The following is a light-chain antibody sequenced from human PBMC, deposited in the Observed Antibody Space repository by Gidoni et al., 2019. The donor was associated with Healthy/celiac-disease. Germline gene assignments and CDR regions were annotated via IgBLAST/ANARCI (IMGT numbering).Light chain of an antibody. J-gene: IGKJ3*01. CDR3: QQYGSSPRT. Sequence: EIVLTQSSGTLSLSPGERATLSCRASQSVSSSYLAWYQQKPGQAPRLLIYGASSRATGIPDRFSGSGSGTDFTLTISRLEPKDFAVYYCQQYGSSPRTFGPGTKVDIK. CDR1: QSVSSSY. V-gene: IGKV3-20*01. CDR2: GAS.